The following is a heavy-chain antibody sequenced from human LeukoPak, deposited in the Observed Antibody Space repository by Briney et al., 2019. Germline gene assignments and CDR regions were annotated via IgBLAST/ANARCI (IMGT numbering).Heavy chain of an antibody. Sequence: GGSLRLSCTASGFTLSSYEMSWLRQAPGKGLEWVSSIYYSGGSTHYADSVMGRFTISRDNSKNRLYLQLNSLSADDAAVYYCARNSGGYGVSWGQGNLVTVSS. CDR3: ARNSGGYGVS. CDR1: GFTLSSYE. CDR2: IYYSGGST. V-gene: IGHV3-23*01. J-gene: IGHJ4*02. D-gene: IGHD6-19*01.